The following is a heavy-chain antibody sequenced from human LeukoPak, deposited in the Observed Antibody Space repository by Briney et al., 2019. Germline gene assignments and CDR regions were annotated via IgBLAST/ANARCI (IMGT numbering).Heavy chain of an antibody. CDR3: AKYRGFGDSYDS. J-gene: IGHJ4*02. D-gene: IGHD3-10*01. V-gene: IGHV3-23*01. Sequence: GGSLRLSCAASGFPFSRNDMSWVRQAPGEGLEWVSSISGSGDRTYYADSVKGRFTISRDTSKNTLYLEMNSLRVEDAAVYYCAKYRGFGDSYDSWGQGTLVTVSS. CDR1: GFPFSRND. CDR2: ISGSGDRT.